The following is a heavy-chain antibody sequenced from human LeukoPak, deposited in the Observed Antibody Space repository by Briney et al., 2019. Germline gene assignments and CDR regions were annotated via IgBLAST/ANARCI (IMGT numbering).Heavy chain of an antibody. D-gene: IGHD4-23*01. CDR3: ARHRNSPYYYYYYMDV. V-gene: IGHV4-34*01. J-gene: IGHJ6*03. CDR2: INHSGST. Sequence: PGGSLRLSCAASGLTFSSQWMTWVRQAPGKGLEWIGEINHSGSTNYNPSLKSRVTISVDTSKNQFSLKLSSVTAADTAVYYCARHRNSPYYYYYYMDVWGKGTTVTVSS. CDR1: GLTFSSQW.